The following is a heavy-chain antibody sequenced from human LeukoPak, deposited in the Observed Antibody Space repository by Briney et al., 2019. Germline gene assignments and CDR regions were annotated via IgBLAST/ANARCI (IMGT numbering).Heavy chain of an antibody. J-gene: IGHJ4*02. Sequence: ASVKVSCKASGYTFTGYYMHWVRQAPGQGLQWMGLINPSDGSTTYAQKFQGRVTMTRDMSTSTVYMELSSLRSEDTAVYYCARDMLHCSGGSCQSQDYWGQGTLVTVSS. D-gene: IGHD2-15*01. CDR3: ARDMLHCSGGSCQSQDY. CDR2: INPSDGST. CDR1: GYTFTGYY. V-gene: IGHV1-46*01.